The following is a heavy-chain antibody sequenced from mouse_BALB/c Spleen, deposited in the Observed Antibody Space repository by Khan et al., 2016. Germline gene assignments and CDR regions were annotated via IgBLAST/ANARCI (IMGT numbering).Heavy chain of an antibody. J-gene: IGHJ4*01. CDR1: GFSIIAYG. CDR3: ARDGWGDYAMEY. V-gene: IGHV2-6-7*01. Sequence: QVQLMESGPGLVAPSQSLSITCTVSGFSIIAYGVNWVRQPPGKGLEWLGMIRGDGNTDYNSALKSRLNITKYNSKSQVILKMNSMQTTDPTRYYCARDGWGDYAMEYWAQGTSVTVSA. CDR2: IRGDGNT. D-gene: IGHD2-2*01.